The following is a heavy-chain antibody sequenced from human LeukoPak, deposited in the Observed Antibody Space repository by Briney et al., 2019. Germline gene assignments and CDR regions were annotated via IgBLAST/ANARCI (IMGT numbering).Heavy chain of an antibody. CDR2: INAGNGNT. CDR1: GYTFTSYA. D-gene: IGHD2-2*01. V-gene: IGHV1-3*01. J-gene: IGHJ6*02. Sequence: GASVKVSCKASGYTFTSYAIQWVRQAPGQKLEWMGWINAGNGNTKYSQKFQGRVTITGDTSASTAYMELSSLRSEDTAVYYCARGYCSSTSCYMDVWGQGTTVT. CDR3: ARGYCSSTSCYMDV.